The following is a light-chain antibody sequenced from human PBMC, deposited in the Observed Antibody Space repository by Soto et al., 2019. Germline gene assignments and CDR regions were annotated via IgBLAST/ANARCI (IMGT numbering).Light chain of an antibody. CDR3: QRYNNWPLT. V-gene: IGKV3-15*01. CDR2: DTS. Sequence: VMTQSPASLSVSPSAGATLSCRSSQGIGDTLAWYQHKPGQTPRLLIYDTSTRATGVPARFSGNRSGTEFTLTINSLQSEDFAVYYCQRYNNWPLTFGGGTKVDIK. CDR1: QGIGDT. J-gene: IGKJ4*01.